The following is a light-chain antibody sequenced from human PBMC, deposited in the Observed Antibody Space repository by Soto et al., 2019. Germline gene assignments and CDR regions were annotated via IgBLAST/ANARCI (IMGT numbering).Light chain of an antibody. CDR2: GAS. J-gene: IGKJ5*01. Sequence: DIQMTQSPSSLSASVGDTVTITCRASQSISTYLNWYQQKPGKAPKLLIYGASNLETGVPSRFSGSGSGTDFTFTISSLQPEDVATYYCQKYNSAPLTFGQGTRLEIK. CDR3: QKYNSAPLT. CDR1: QSISTY. V-gene: IGKV1-33*01.